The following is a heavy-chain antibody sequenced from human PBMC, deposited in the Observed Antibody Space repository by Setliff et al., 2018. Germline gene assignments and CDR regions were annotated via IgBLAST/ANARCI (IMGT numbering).Heavy chain of an antibody. J-gene: IGHJ4*01. CDR2: IQTSGTT. Sequence: TLSLTCTVSGGSISSGNYYWSWIRQPAGKGLEWIGHIQTSGTTNYNPSLKSRVTISVDTSKNQFSLKLSAVTAADTATYYCVRPGGTTVVARHFDYWGSGILVTVSS. D-gene: IGHD2-15*01. CDR3: VRPGGTTVVARHFDY. V-gene: IGHV4-61*09. CDR1: GGSISSGNYY.